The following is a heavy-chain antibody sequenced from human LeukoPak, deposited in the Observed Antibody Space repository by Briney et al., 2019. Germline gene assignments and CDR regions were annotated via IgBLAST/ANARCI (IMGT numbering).Heavy chain of an antibody. CDR3: ARIMLSWREFDC. J-gene: IGHJ4*02. Sequence: SETLSLTCTVSGGSXXNDDHYXSXIRQXXXXXXXXXXXIXYXXXXXXXXXXXXRGXXXVETSKNQXSLKLSSVTAADTAVYYCARIMLSWREFDCWGQGTLVTVSS. V-gene: IGHV4-31*03. CDR2: IXYXXXX. D-gene: IGHD1-26*01. CDR1: GGSXXNDDHY.